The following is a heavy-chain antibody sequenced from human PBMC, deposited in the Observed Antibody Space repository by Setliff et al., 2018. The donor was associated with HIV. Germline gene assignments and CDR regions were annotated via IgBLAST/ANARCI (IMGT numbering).Heavy chain of an antibody. CDR1: GYTFTGYY. CDR3: ARFNWNYGGWFDP. Sequence: ASVKVSCKASGYTFTGYYMHWVRQAPGQGLEWMGRINPNSGGTNYAQKLQGRVTMTTDTSTSTAYMELRSLRSDDTAVYYCARFNWNYGGWFDPWGQGTLVTVSS. D-gene: IGHD1-7*01. J-gene: IGHJ5*02. CDR2: INPNSGGT. V-gene: IGHV1-2*06.